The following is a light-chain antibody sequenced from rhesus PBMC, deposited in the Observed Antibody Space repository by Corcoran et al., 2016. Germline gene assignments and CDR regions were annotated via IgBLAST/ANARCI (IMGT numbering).Light chain of an antibody. J-gene: IGKJ1*01. CDR1: QGITND. CDR3: QPYYSTPWT. CDR2: EAS. V-gene: IGKV1-25*01. Sequence: DIQMTQSPSSLSASVGDRVTITCRASQGITNDLAWYQQKPGETPKLLIYEASSLQSGIPSRFSGSGSGTDFTLTISSLQSEDFATYYCQPYYSTPWTFGQGTKVEIE.